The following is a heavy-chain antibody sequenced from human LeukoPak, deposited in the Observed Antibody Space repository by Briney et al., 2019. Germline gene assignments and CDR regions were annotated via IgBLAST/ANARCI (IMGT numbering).Heavy chain of an antibody. CDR3: ARGDYHPDY. CDR1: GYTLTKLS. Sequence: ASVKVSCKVSGYTLTKLSMHWVRQAPGKGLEWMGGFDPEDGETIYAQKFQGRVTVTTDTSTSTAYMELRSLRSDDTAVYYCARGDYHPDYWGQGTLVTVSS. D-gene: IGHD4-17*01. CDR2: FDPEDGET. V-gene: IGHV1-24*01. J-gene: IGHJ4*02.